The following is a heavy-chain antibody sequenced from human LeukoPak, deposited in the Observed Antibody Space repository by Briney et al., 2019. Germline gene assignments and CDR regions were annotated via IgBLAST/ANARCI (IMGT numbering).Heavy chain of an antibody. CDR1: GVSISSGGYY. V-gene: IGHV4-31*03. CDR3: ARGPVRDYSNY. Sequence: PSETLSLTCTVPGVSISSGGYYWSWIRQHPGKGLEWIGYIYYSGSTYYNPSLKSRLTISLDTSSNQFSLKLNSVTAADTAVYYCARGPVRDYSNYWGQGTLVTVSS. J-gene: IGHJ4*02. D-gene: IGHD4-11*01. CDR2: IYYSGST.